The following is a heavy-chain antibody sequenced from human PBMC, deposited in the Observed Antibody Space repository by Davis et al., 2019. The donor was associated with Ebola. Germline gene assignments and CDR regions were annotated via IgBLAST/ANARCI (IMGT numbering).Heavy chain of an antibody. Sequence: GGSLRLSCAASGFTFSSYAMHWVRQAPGKGLEWVAVISYDGSNKYYADSVKGRFTISRDNSKNTLYLQMNSLRAEDTAVYYCANLGSGSHYEDFDYWGQGTLVTVSS. CDR1: GFTFSSYA. J-gene: IGHJ4*02. CDR2: ISYDGSNK. D-gene: IGHD3-10*01. CDR3: ANLGSGSHYEDFDY. V-gene: IGHV3-30*04.